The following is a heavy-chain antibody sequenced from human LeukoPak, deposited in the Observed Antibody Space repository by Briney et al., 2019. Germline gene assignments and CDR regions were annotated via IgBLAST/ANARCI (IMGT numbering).Heavy chain of an antibody. V-gene: IGHV4-39*01. J-gene: IGHJ5*02. D-gene: IGHD3-10*01. Sequence: SETLSLTCTVAGGSMSSSNYCWGWIRQPPGKGLEWIGSIYYSGSTHYNPSLKSRVTISVDTSKKQFFLKLSSVTAADTAVYYCARNVSMVRGVTRLNWFDPWGQGTLVTVSS. CDR3: ARNVSMVRGVTRLNWFDP. CDR1: GGSMSSSNYC. CDR2: IYYSGST.